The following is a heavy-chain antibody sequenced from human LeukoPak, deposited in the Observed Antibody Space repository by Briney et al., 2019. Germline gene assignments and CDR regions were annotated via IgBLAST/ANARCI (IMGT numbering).Heavy chain of an antibody. CDR1: GFTFSSYG. CDR3: AKHSSGYGFDI. J-gene: IGHJ3*02. CDR2: ISYDVSNK. D-gene: IGHD3-22*01. Sequence: PGGSLRLSCAASGFTFSSYGMHWVRQAPGKGLEWVAVISYDVSNKYYADSVKGQFTISRDNSKNTLYLQMNSLRAEDTAVYYCAKHSSGYGFDIWGQGTMVTVSS. V-gene: IGHV3-30*18.